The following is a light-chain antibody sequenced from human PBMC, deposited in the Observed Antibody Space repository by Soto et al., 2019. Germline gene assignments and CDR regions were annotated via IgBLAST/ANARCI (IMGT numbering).Light chain of an antibody. CDR3: MQALQTPPT. Sequence: DIVMTQSPLSLPVTPGEPSSISCRSSQSLLKVNEKNYWDWYLQRPGQSPQLLIYLGSNRSPGVPDRFSGSGSGTNFTLNISRVETEDVGVYYCMQALQTPPTFGQGTKVDIK. CDR1: QSLLKVNEKNY. V-gene: IGKV2-28*01. CDR2: LGS. J-gene: IGKJ1*01.